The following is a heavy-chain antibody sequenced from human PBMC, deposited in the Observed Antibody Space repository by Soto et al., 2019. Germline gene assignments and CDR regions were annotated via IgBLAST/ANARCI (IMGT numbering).Heavy chain of an antibody. CDR3: ARGRHILTGYYRDLNYGMDV. D-gene: IGHD3-9*01. Sequence: PSETLSRTFAVYGGSFSEDYWSWISQPPGKGLEWIGEINHSGSTNYNPSLKSRVTISVDTSKNQFSLKLSSVTAADTAVYYCARGRHILTGYYRDLNYGMDVWGQGTTVT. V-gene: IGHV4-34*01. CDR1: GGSFSEDY. J-gene: IGHJ6*02. CDR2: INHSGST.